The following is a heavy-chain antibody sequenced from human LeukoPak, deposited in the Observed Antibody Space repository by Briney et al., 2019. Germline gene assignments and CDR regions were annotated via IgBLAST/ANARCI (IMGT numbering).Heavy chain of an antibody. D-gene: IGHD1-1*01. CDR2: INYSGST. J-gene: IGHJ3*02. CDR1: GGSTANSY. Sequence: LSETLSLTCTVSGGSTANSYWNWIRQSPGKGLEWIGYINYSGSTNYNPSLKSRVTISVDTSKNQFSLKLSSVTAADTAVYFCARDPLSTNDFDIWGQGTMVTVSS. CDR3: ARDPLSTNDFDI. V-gene: IGHV4-59*01.